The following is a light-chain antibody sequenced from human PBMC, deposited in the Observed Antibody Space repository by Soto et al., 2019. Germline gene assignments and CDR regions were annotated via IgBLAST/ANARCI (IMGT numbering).Light chain of an antibody. Sequence: DIQMTQSPSSLSASVGDRVTITCRASQSIRSCLNWYQQKPAKAPKLLIYAASSLQSGVPSRFSGSGSGTDFTLTISSLQPEDFATYYCQQGYSTPLTFGQGTKLEIK. CDR3: QQGYSTPLT. CDR2: AAS. V-gene: IGKV1-39*01. CDR1: QSIRSC. J-gene: IGKJ1*01.